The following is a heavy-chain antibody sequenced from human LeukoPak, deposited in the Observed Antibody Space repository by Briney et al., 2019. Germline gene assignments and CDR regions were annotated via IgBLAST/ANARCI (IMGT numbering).Heavy chain of an antibody. D-gene: IGHD4-11*01. Sequence: GGSLRLSCAASGFTFSNAWMSWVRQAPGKGLEWVGRIKSRTDGGTTDYAAPVKGRFTISRDDSKNTLYLQMNSLKTEDTAVYYCTTGSQQTYSKDYWGQGTLVTVSS. V-gene: IGHV3-15*01. J-gene: IGHJ4*02. CDR3: TTGSQQTYSKDY. CDR2: IKSRTDGGTT. CDR1: GFTFSNAW.